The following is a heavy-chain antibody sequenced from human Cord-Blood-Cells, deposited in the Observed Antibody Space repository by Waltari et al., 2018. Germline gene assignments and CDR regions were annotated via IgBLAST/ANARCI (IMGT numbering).Heavy chain of an antibody. J-gene: IGHJ5*02. CDR2: INPNSGGT. CDR3: ARSSTLYSNYNWFDP. Sequence: QVQLVQSGAEVKKPGASVKVSCKASGYTFTGYYMHWVRQAPGQGLAWMGWINPNSGGTNYAQKFQGWVTMTRDTSISTAYMELSRLRSDDTAVYYCARSSTLYSNYNWFDPWGQGTLVTVSS. CDR1: GYTFTGYY. V-gene: IGHV1-2*04. D-gene: IGHD4-4*01.